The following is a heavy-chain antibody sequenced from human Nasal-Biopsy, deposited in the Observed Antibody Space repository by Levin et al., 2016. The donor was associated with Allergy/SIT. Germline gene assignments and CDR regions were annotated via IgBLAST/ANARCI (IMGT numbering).Heavy chain of an antibody. J-gene: IGHJ6*02. Sequence: GESLKISCAASGFTFSSYAMGWVRQAPGKGLEFVSAISGSGEATYYADSVKGRFTISRDYSKNTLYLQMNRLRAEDTAVYHCAKYPRSSWFSSYLDVWGQGTTVTVSS. CDR2: ISGSGEAT. CDR1: GFTFSSYA. CDR3: AKYPRSSWFSSYLDV. V-gene: IGHV3-23*01. D-gene: IGHD6-13*01.